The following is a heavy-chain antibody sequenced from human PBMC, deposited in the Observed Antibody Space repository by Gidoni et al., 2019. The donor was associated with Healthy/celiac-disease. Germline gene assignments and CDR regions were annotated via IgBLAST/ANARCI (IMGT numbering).Heavy chain of an antibody. D-gene: IGHD3-10*01. CDR3: ARDEEVWFGELPYYYYGMDV. Sequence: EVQLVESGGGLVKPGGSLRLSCAASGFTFSSYSMNWVRQAPGKGLEWVSSISSSSSYIYYADSVKGRFTIARDNAKNSLYLQMNRLRAEDTAVYYCARDEEVWFGELPYYYYGMDVWGQGTTVTVSS. CDR2: ISSSSSYI. J-gene: IGHJ6*02. CDR1: GFTFSSYS. V-gene: IGHV3-21*01.